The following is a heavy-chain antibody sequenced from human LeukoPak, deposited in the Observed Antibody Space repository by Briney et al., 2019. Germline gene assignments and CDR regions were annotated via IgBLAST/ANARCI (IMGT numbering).Heavy chain of an antibody. V-gene: IGHV4-39*07. CDR3: ARGGGSYSPAYYFDY. CDR1: GGSISSYY. Sequence: PSETLSLTCTVSGGSISSYYWGWIRQPPGKGLEWIGSIYYSGSTYYNPSLKSRVTISVDTSKNQFSLKLSSVTAADTAVYYCARGGGSYSPAYYFDYWGQGTLVTVSS. J-gene: IGHJ4*02. D-gene: IGHD1-26*01. CDR2: IYYSGST.